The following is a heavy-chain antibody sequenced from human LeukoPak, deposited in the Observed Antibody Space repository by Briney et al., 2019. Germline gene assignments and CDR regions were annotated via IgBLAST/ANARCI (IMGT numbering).Heavy chain of an antibody. D-gene: IGHD1-1*01. Sequence: ASVKVSCKASGYTFTGYYMHRVRQAPGQGLEWMGRISPNSGVTNYAQKFQGRVTMARDTSINTAYMELSGLRSDDTAVYYCARDLNDINHVIGSVWGQGTLVTVSS. CDR1: GYTFTGYY. CDR3: ARDLNDINHVIGSV. J-gene: IGHJ4*02. CDR2: ISPNSGVT. V-gene: IGHV1-2*06.